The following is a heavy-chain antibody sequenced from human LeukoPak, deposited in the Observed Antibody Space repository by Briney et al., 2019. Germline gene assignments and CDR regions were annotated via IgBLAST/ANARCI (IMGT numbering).Heavy chain of an antibody. CDR1: GFTFTSYW. D-gene: IGHD3-22*01. CDR3: ARDRYYYDSSGYDPYFDY. J-gene: IGHJ4*02. V-gene: IGHV3-7*01. CDR2: IKQDGSEK. Sequence: GGSLRLSCAASGFTFTSYWMSWVRQAPGKGLEWVANIKQDGSEKYYVDSVKGRFTISRDNAKNSLYLQMNSQRAEDTAVYYCARDRYYYDSSGYDPYFDYWGQGTLATVSS.